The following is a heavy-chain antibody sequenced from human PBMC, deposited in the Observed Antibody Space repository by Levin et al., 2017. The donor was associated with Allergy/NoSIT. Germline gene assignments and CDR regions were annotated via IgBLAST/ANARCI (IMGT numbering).Heavy chain of an antibody. Sequence: LSLTCAASGFTFSNYAMSWVRQAPGKGLEWVSVISGSGGSTYYADSVKGRFTISRDNFKNTLYLQMNSLRAEDTAVYYCAKDVRLGYYYGSGVYFDYWGQGTLVTVSS. CDR2: ISGSGGST. J-gene: IGHJ4*02. CDR3: AKDVRLGYYYGSGVYFDY. CDR1: GFTFSNYA. D-gene: IGHD3-10*01. V-gene: IGHV3-23*01.